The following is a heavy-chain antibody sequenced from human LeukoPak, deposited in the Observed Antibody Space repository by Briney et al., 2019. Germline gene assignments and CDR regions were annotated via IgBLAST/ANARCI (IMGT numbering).Heavy chain of an antibody. D-gene: IGHD5-12*01. V-gene: IGHV4-39*07. Sequence: PSETLSLTCTVSGGSFSSSRYNWDWIRQPPGKGLEWIGSIYYSGSTYYNPSLKSRVTISLDTSKNQFSLKLSSVTAADTAVYYCARTNSGYDIKYYYYYYMDVWGKGTTVTVSS. CDR3: ARTNSGYDIKYYYYYYMDV. J-gene: IGHJ6*03. CDR2: IYYSGST. CDR1: GGSFSSSRYN.